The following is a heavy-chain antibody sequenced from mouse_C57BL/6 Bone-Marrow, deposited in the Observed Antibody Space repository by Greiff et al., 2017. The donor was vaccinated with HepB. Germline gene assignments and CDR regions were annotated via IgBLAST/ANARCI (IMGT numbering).Heavy chain of an antibody. CDR3: GGVGDGFGY. J-gene: IGHJ3*01. CDR1: GYAFTNYL. D-gene: IGHD1-1*02. Sequence: VQLQQSGAELVRPGTSVKVSCKASGYAFTNYLIGWVKQRPGQGLEWIGVINPGIGGTNYNQKFKGKARVTADKSSSTAYMQLSRLASEDSAVYVCGGVGDGFGYWGQGTLVTVSA. CDR2: INPGIGGT. V-gene: IGHV1-54*01.